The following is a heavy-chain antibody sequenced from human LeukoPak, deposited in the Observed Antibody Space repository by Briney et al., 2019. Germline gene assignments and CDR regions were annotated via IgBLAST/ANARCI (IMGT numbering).Heavy chain of an antibody. CDR3: ARASSTMVRGVLGFDP. D-gene: IGHD3-10*01. J-gene: IGHJ5*02. CDR1: SASISTYY. CDR2: IYHSGTS. V-gene: IGHV4-59*01. Sequence: SETLSLTCTVPSASISTYYWSWIRQPPGKGLEWIGYIYHSGTSNYNPSLKSRVTMSVDTSKSQFSLKLSSVTAADTAVYYCARASSTMVRGVLGFDPWGQGTLVTVSS.